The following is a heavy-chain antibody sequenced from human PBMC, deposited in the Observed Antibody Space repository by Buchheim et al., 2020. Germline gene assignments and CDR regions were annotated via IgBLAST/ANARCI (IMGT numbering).Heavy chain of an antibody. D-gene: IGHD3-22*01. V-gene: IGHV3-30*03. CDR3: ASEWFDDAFDI. Sequence: QVQLVESGGGVVQPGRSLRLSCAASGFTFSSYGMHWVRQAPGKGLEWVAVISYDGSNKYYADSVKGRFTISRDNSKNTLYLQMNSLRAEDTAVYYCASEWFDDAFDIWGQGT. CDR2: ISYDGSNK. CDR1: GFTFSSYG. J-gene: IGHJ3*02.